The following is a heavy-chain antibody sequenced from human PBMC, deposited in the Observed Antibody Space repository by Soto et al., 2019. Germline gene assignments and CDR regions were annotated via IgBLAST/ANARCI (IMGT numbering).Heavy chain of an antibody. V-gene: IGHV1-8*01. D-gene: IGHD6-13*01. J-gene: IGHJ6*02. CDR3: ARGLSSSWYAQYYYYYGMDV. Sequence: ASVKVSCKASGYTFTSYDINWVLQATGQGLEWMGWMNPNSGNTGYAQKFQGRVTMTRNTSISTAYMELSSLRSEDTAVYYCARGLSSSWYAQYYYYYGMDVWGQGTTVTVS. CDR1: GYTFTSYD. CDR2: MNPNSGNT.